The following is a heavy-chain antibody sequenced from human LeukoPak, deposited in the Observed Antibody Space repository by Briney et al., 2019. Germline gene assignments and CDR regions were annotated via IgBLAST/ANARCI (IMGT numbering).Heavy chain of an antibody. CDR2: MNPNSGNT. V-gene: IGHV1-8*02. CDR1: GYTFTGYY. CDR3: ARADYYDSSGYLNWFDP. D-gene: IGHD3-22*01. J-gene: IGHJ5*02. Sequence: GASVKVSCKTSGYTFTGYYMFWVRQAPGQGLEWVGWMNPNSGNTGYAQKFQGRVTMTRNTSISTAYMELSSLRSEDTTEYYCARADYYDSSGYLNWFDPWGQGTLVTVSS.